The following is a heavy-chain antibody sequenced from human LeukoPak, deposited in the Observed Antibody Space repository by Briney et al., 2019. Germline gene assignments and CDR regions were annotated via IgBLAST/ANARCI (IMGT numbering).Heavy chain of an antibody. V-gene: IGHV1-18*01. D-gene: IGHD3-16*02. J-gene: IGHJ4*02. Sequence: GASVKVSCKASGYTFTSYGISWVRQAPGQGLEWMGWISAYNGNTNYAQKLQGRVTMTTDTSTSTAYMELRSLRSDDTAVYYCAREGQYDYVWGSYRYYFDYWGQGTLVTVSS. CDR2: ISAYNGNT. CDR1: GYTFTSYG. CDR3: AREGQYDYVWGSYRYYFDY.